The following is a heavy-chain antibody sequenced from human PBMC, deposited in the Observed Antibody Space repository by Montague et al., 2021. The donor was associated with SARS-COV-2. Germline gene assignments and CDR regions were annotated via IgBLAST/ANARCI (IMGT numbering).Heavy chain of an antibody. V-gene: IGHV3-7*03. Sequence: SLSLAASGFTFSSYWMSWVRQTPGKGLEWVANIKPDGGEKHYVDSVKGRFTISRDHAKNSLNLQMDSLRAEDTALYYCARDSRIVGATGGMDVWGQGTTVIVSS. D-gene: IGHD1-26*01. J-gene: IGHJ6*02. CDR1: GFTFSSYW. CDR2: IKPDGGEK. CDR3: ARDSRIVGATGGMDV.